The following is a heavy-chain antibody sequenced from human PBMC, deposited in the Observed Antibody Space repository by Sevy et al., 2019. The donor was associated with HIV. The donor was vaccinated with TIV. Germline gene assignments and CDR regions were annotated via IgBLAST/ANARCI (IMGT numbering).Heavy chain of an antibody. CDR2: ISYDGSNK. D-gene: IGHD2-21*02. CDR3: ARDSLAGGDDYGMDV. V-gene: IGHV3-30-3*01. Sequence: GGSLRLSCAASGFTFSSYAMHWVRQAPGKGLEWVAVISYDGSNKYYADSVKGRFTISRDNSKNTLYLQMNSLRAEDTAVYYCARDSLAGGDDYGMDVWGKGTTVSVSS. CDR1: GFTFSSYA. J-gene: IGHJ6*04.